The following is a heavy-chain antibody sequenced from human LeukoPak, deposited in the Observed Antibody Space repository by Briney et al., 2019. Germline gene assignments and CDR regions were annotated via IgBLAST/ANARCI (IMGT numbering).Heavy chain of an antibody. CDR1: GFTFSSYA. V-gene: IGHV3-23*01. J-gene: IGHJ4*02. CDR3: AKDASRILRYFDWLLDY. Sequence: GGSLRLSCAASGFTFSSYAMSWVRQAPGKGLEWVSAISGSGGSTYYAGSVKGRFTISRDNSKNTLYLQMNSLRAEDTAVYYCAKDASRILRYFDWLLDYWGQGTLVTVSS. CDR2: ISGSGGST. D-gene: IGHD3-9*01.